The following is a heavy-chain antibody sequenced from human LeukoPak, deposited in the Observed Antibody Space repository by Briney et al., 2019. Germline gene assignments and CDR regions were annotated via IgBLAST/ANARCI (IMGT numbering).Heavy chain of an antibody. CDR2: IYTSGST. D-gene: IGHD3-10*01. V-gene: IGHV4-4*07. Sequence: PSETLSLTCTVSGFSISSYYLSWIRQPAGKGLEWVWRIYTSGSTNYNPSLKGRVTISVDNSKNQFSLKMSSVTAADTAVYYCTRGPPYCYGSGYYYYMDVGGKGPTVTVPS. CDR1: GFSISSYY. J-gene: IGHJ6*03. CDR3: TRGPPYCYGSGYYYYMDV.